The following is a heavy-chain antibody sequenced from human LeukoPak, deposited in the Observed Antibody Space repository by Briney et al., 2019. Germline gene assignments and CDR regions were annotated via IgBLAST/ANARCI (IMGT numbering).Heavy chain of an antibody. J-gene: IGHJ5*02. D-gene: IGHD6-13*01. Sequence: SETLSLTCAVYGVSFSGYYWSWLRQPPGKGLEWIGEINHSGSTNYNPSLKSRVTISVDTSKNQFSLKLSSVTAADTAVYYCARGPRGAAAGIHWFDPWGQGTLVTVSS. CDR3: ARGPRGAAAGIHWFDP. CDR2: INHSGST. CDR1: GVSFSGYY. V-gene: IGHV4-34*01.